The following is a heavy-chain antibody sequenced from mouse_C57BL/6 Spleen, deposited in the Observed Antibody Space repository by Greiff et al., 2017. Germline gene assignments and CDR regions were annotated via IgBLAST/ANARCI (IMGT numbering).Heavy chain of an antibody. V-gene: IGHV1-52*01. CDR2: IDPSDSET. Sequence: QVQLQQPGAELVRPGSSVKLSCKASGYTFTSYWMHWVKQRPIQGLEWIGNIDPSDSETHYNQKFKDKATLTVDKSSSTAYMQLSSLTSEDSAVYYGARGDGNLWYFDVWGTGTTVTVSS. CDR3: ARGDGNLWYFDV. D-gene: IGHD2-1*01. CDR1: GYTFTSYW. J-gene: IGHJ1*03.